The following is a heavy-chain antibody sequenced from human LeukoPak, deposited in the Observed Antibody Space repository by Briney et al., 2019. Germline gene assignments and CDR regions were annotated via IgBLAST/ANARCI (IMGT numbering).Heavy chain of an antibody. J-gene: IGHJ5*02. D-gene: IGHD3-10*01. CDR2: INHSGST. CDR1: GGSFSGYY. CDR3: ARGRYYYGSGTFSRLVNWFDP. V-gene: IGHV4-34*01. Sequence: SETLSLTCAVYGGSFSGYYWSWIRQPPGKGLEWIGEINHSGSTNYNPSLKSRVTVSVDTSKNQFSLKLSSVTAADTAVHYCARGRYYYGSGTFSRLVNWFDPWGQGTLVTVSS.